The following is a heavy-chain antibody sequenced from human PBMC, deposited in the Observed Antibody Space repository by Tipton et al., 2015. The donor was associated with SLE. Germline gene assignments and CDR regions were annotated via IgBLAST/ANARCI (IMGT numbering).Heavy chain of an antibody. Sequence: TLSLTCTVSGGSISSHYWSWIRQPPGKGLEWIGYIYYSGSTNYNPSLKSRVTISVDTSKNQFSLKLTSVTAADTAVYYCARGGYGRTTKKWIWFDPWGQGTLVTVSS. V-gene: IGHV4-59*11. CDR3: ARGGYGRTTKKWIWFDP. CDR1: GGSISSHY. CDR2: IYYSGST. D-gene: IGHD5-12*01. J-gene: IGHJ5*02.